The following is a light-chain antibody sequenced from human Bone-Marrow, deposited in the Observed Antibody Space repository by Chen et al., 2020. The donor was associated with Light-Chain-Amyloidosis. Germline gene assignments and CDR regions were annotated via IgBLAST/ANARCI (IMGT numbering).Light chain of an antibody. CDR2: RNN. V-gene: IGLV1-47*01. CDR3: AAWDDSLSGRVV. Sequence: QSVLTQPPSASGTPGQRVTNPCSGSSSNIGSNYVYWYQQLPGTAPKLLIYRNNQRPSGVPDRFSGSKSGTSASLAISGLRSEDEADYYCAAWDDSLSGRVVFGGGTKLTVL. J-gene: IGLJ2*01. CDR1: SSNIGSNY.